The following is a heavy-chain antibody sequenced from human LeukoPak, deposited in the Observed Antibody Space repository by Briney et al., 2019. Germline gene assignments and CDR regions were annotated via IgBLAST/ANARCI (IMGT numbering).Heavy chain of an antibody. D-gene: IGHD6-19*01. V-gene: IGHV3-30*18. CDR1: GFTVSSNE. Sequence: GGSLRLSCAAPGFTVSSNEMSWVRQAPGKGLEWVAVISYDGSNKYYADSVKGRFTISRDNSKNTLYLQMNSLRAEDTAVYYCAKSRWSQWLVLEGFDYWGQGTLVTVSS. CDR3: AKSRWSQWLVLEGFDY. J-gene: IGHJ4*02. CDR2: ISYDGSNK.